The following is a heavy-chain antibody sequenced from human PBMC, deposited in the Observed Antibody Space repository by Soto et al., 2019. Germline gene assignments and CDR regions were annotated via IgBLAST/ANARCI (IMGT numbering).Heavy chain of an antibody. V-gene: IGHV4-59*01. CDR2: IYYSGST. CDR3: ARDRGYSYGYYYYYGMDV. D-gene: IGHD5-18*01. J-gene: IGHJ6*02. Sequence: PSETLSLTCTVSGGSISSYYWSWIRQPPGKGLEWIGYIYYSGSTNYNPSPKSRVTISVDTSKNQFSLKLSSVTAADTAVYYCARDRGYSYGYYYYYGMDVWGQGTTVTVSS. CDR1: GGSISSYY.